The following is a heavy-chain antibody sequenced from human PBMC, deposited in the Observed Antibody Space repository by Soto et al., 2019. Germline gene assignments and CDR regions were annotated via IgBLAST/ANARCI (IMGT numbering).Heavy chain of an antibody. CDR1: SGSISSSNW. D-gene: IGHD6-13*01. J-gene: IGHJ1*01. CDR3: AGGPSSSWFLEYFQH. Sequence: QVQLQESGPGLVKPSGTLSLTCAVSSGSISSSNWWSWVRQPPGKGLEWIGEIYHSGSTNYNPSLKSRVTISVDKSKNQFSLKLSSVTAADTAVYYCAGGPSSSWFLEYFQHWGQGTLVTVSS. CDR2: IYHSGST. V-gene: IGHV4-4*02.